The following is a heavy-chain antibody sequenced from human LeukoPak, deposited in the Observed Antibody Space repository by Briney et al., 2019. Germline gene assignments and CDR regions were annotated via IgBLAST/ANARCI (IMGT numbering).Heavy chain of an antibody. D-gene: IGHD1-14*01. CDR1: RGSISDYF. J-gene: IGHJ5*02. Sequence: SETLSLTCTVSRGSISDYFWTWIRQPPGKGLEWIGYIYFIGSTNYNPSLKSRVTISVNTSKNQFSLKLRSVTAADTAVYYCASGSNWFDPWGQGTLVTVSS. V-gene: IGHV4-59*01. CDR3: ASGSNWFDP. CDR2: IYFIGST.